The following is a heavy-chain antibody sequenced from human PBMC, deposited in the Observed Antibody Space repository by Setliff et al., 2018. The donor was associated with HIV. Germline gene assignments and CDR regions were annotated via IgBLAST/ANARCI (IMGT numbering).Heavy chain of an antibody. CDR2: INPDSRGT. CDR3: ARGVKGIATTGKYYFDY. J-gene: IGHJ4*02. D-gene: IGHD6-13*01. Sequence: GASVKVSCKTSGYAFTDYSIHWVRQAPGQGLEWVGRINPDSRGTNYAQTFQGRVTMTRDTSVSTAYMELSRLKSDDTAVFYCARGVKGIATTGKYYFDYWGQGTLFT. CDR1: GYAFTDYS. V-gene: IGHV1-2*06.